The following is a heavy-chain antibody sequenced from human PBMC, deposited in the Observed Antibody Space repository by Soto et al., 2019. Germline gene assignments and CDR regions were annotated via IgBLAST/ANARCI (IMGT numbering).Heavy chain of an antibody. CDR3: ARDGGYSYGNGGFDY. Sequence: QVQLVESGGGVVQPGRSLRLSCAASGFTFSSYAMHWVRQAPGKGLERVAVISYDGSNKYYADSVKARFTISRDNSKNSLYLKRISVRAEDTAVYYCARDGGYSYGNGGFDYWGQGTLVTVSS. D-gene: IGHD5-18*01. J-gene: IGHJ4*02. V-gene: IGHV3-30-3*01. CDR2: ISYDGSNK. CDR1: GFTFSSYA.